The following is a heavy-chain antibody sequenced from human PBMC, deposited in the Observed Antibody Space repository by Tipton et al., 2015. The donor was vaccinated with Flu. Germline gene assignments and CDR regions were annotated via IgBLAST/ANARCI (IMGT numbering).Heavy chain of an antibody. D-gene: IGHD4-11*01. CDR1: SGSISSYY. CDR3: ARRDYSNYVSDPKSWFDP. V-gene: IGHV4-4*07. Sequence: PGLVKPSKTLSLSCSVSSGSISSYYWSWIRQPAGKGLEWIGTVSRSGSTVYNPSLTSRVTISIDRSKNQFSLNLKSVTATDMAVYYCARRDYSNYVSDPKSWFDPWGQGTLVAVSS. CDR2: VSRSGST. J-gene: IGHJ5*02.